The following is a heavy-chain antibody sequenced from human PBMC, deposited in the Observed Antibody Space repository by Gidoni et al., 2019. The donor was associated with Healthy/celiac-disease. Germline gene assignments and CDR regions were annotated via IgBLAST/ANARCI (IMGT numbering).Heavy chain of an antibody. CDR1: GFTFSSYA. CDR3: ARVYRAYYYDSSGYG. Sequence: QVQLVESGGGVVQPGRSLRLSCAASGFTFSSYAMHWVRQAPGKGLEWVAVISYDGSNKYYADSVKGRFTISRDNSKNTLYLQMNSLRAEDTAVYYCARVYRAYYYDSSGYGWGQGTLVTVSS. D-gene: IGHD3-22*01. J-gene: IGHJ4*02. V-gene: IGHV3-30*04. CDR2: ISYDGSNK.